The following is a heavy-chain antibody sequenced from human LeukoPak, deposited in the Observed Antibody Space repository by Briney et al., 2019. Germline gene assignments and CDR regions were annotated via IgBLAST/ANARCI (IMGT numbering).Heavy chain of an antibody. CDR1: GFTFGTYS. Sequence: GGPLSLSFAASGFTFGTYSWNWVRQAPGKGLEWVSYISSSTTTMYYADSVKGRFTISRDNAKNSLFLQMSSLRAEDTAMYYCARESEDYYDSSALDYWGQGTLVTVSS. J-gene: IGHJ4*02. CDR3: ARESEDYYDSSALDY. D-gene: IGHD3-22*01. V-gene: IGHV3-48*01. CDR2: ISSSTTTM.